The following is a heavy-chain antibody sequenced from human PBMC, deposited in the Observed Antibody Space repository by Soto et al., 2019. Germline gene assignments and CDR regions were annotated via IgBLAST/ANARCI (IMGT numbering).Heavy chain of an antibody. CDR2: IYYSVNT. Sequence: TLSLTFTVSGGSISSGGSYWGWIRQPPGKGLEWIGYIYYSVNTYFNPSLKSRVTLSVDTSKNQFSLNLSSVTAADTAVYYCVRYCSTTKCPLDYWRQGTLVTVSS. D-gene: IGHD2-2*01. J-gene: IGHJ4*02. CDR3: VRYCSTTKCPLDY. CDR1: GGSISSGGSY. V-gene: IGHV4-30-4*01.